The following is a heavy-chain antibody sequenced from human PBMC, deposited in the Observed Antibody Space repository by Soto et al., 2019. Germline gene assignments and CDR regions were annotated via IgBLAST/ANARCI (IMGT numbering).Heavy chain of an antibody. V-gene: IGHV1-69*06. D-gene: IGHD1-1*01. CDR2: IIPIFGTA. CDR1: GGTFSSYA. Sequence: QVQLVQSGAEVKKPGSSVKVSCKASGGTFSSYAISWVRQAPGQGLEWMGGIIPIFGTANYAQKFQGRVTITADKSTSTGHMELSRRRSEDTATYECARAELERPTDNYYYGMDVWGQGTTVTVSS. CDR3: ARAELERPTDNYYYGMDV. J-gene: IGHJ6*02.